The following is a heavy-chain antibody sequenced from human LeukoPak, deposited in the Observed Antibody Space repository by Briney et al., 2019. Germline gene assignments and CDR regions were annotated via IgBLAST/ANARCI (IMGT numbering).Heavy chain of an antibody. V-gene: IGHV4-34*01. CDR3: ARGTSYYGSGTYYSSLYFDY. J-gene: IGHJ4*02. Sequence: PSETLSLTCAVYGGSFSGYYWSWIRQPPGKGLEWIGEINHSGSTNYNPSLKSRVTISVDTSKNQFSLKLSSVTAADTAVYYCARGTSYYGSGTYYSSLYFDYWGQGTLVTVSS. CDR2: INHSGST. D-gene: IGHD3-10*01. CDR1: GGSFSGYY.